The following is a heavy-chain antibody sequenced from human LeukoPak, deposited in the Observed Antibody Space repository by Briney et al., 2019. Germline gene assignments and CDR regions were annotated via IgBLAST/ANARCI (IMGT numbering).Heavy chain of an antibody. J-gene: IGHJ4*02. CDR3: ARDWKTNSFDY. CDR2: IYYDGSNI. Sequence: GGSLRLSCAASEFTFTTYGMHWVRQAPGKGLEWVAFIYYDGSNIYYADYAKGRFTISRDISKNTLYLQMDSLRAEDTAIYYCARDWKTNSFDYWGQGTLVTVSS. D-gene: IGHD1-1*01. V-gene: IGHV3-33*01. CDR1: EFTFTTYG.